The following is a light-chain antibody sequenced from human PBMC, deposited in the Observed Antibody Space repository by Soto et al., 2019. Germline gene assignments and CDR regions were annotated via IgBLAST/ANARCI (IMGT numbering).Light chain of an antibody. CDR2: KAS. J-gene: IGKJ1*01. CDR1: QSISSW. V-gene: IGKV1-5*03. CDR3: QQYNSYSPKT. Sequence: EIQMTQSPSTLSASVGDRVTITCRASQSISSWLAWYQQKPGKAPKLLIYKASSLESGVPSRFSGSGSGTEFTLTISSLQPDDFATYYCQQYNSYSPKTSGQGTKVDIK.